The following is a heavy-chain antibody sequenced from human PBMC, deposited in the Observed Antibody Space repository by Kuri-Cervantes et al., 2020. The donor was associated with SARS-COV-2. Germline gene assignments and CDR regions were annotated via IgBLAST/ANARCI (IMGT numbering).Heavy chain of an antibody. D-gene: IGHD2-15*01. CDR3: ARRSCDGGSCYSP. V-gene: IGHV5-51*01. Sequence: KVSCKASGYTFSSHWIGWVRQMPGKGLERMGIIYPTDSDTRYSPSFQGQVTISVAESISTAYLQWSSLKASDTAIYYCARRSCDGGSCYSPWGQGTLVTVSS. CDR1: GYTFSSHW. J-gene: IGHJ5*02. CDR2: IYPTDSDT.